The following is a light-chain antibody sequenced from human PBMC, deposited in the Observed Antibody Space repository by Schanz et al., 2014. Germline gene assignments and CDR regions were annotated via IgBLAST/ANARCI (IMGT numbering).Light chain of an antibody. J-gene: IGLJ3*02. CDR2: DTS. CDR3: LLYYGGASWV. V-gene: IGLV7-46*01. Sequence: QAVVTQEPSLTVSPGGTVTLTCGSSTGPVTSGHYPYWFQQKPGQAPRTLIYDTSNKHSWTPARFSGSLLGGKAALTLSGVQPEDEAEYFCLLYYGGASWVFGGGTKLTVL. CDR1: TGPVTSGHY.